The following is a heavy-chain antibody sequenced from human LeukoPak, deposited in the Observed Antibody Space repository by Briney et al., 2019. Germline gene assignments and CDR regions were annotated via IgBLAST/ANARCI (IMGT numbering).Heavy chain of an antibody. Sequence: ASVKVSCKASGGTFSSYAISWARQAPGQGLEWMGRIIPILGIANYAQKFQGRVTITADKSTSTAYMELSSLRSEDTAVYYCARGSTDGYPVSVFYWGQGTLVTVSS. CDR1: GGTFSSYA. CDR2: IIPILGIA. CDR3: ARGSTDGYPVSVFY. V-gene: IGHV1-69*04. D-gene: IGHD5-24*01. J-gene: IGHJ4*02.